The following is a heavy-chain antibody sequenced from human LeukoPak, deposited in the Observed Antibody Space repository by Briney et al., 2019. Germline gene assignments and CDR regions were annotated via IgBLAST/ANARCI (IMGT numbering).Heavy chain of an antibody. J-gene: IGHJ3*02. CDR2: LNGDGSST. CDR3: ARERWNSEAFDI. Sequence: GGSLRLSCAASGFIFSSYWMHWVHQAPGKGLVWVSRLNGDGSSTSYLDSVRGRLTISRDNTKNTLYLHMNSLRAEDTGVYYCARERWNSEAFDIWGQGTVVTVSS. CDR1: GFIFSSYW. V-gene: IGHV3-74*01. D-gene: IGHD1-7*01.